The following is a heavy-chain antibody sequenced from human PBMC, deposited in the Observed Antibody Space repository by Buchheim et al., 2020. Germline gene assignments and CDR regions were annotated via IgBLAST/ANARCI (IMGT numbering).Heavy chain of an antibody. J-gene: IGHJ4*02. Sequence: QVRLVEAGGGVVQPGRSLRLSCAVSGFIFSSYGMHWVRRAPGKGLEWVAFISYDGTNKDYADSVKGRFTISRDNSKKTLYVQMNALRPEDTAVYYCAKDEVRGTVSNEPGALDSWGQGTL. CDR3: AKDEVRGTVSNEPGALDS. D-gene: IGHD4-17*01. CDR2: ISYDGTNK. V-gene: IGHV3-30*18. CDR1: GFIFSSYG.